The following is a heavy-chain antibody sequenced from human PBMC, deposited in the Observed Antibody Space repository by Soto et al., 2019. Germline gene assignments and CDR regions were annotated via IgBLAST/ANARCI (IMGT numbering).Heavy chain of an antibody. Sequence: QVQLQESGPGLVKPSETLSLTCTVSGSSIRSYYWSWIRQTPGKGLEWIACIYYSGSINYNPSLKSRVIISADTSRTQFSLKLTAVTAADTAVYYCARSGNSNGLVFDYWGQGILVTVSS. CDR1: GSSIRSYY. D-gene: IGHD5-18*01. J-gene: IGHJ4*02. V-gene: IGHV4-59*03. CDR3: ARSGNSNGLVFDY. CDR2: IYYSGSI.